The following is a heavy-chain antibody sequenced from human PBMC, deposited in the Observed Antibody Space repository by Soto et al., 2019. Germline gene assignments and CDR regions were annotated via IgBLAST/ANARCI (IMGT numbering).Heavy chain of an antibody. D-gene: IGHD3-16*01. CDR1: GGSFSGYY. CDR2: INDRGRS. CDR3: ARKVSYAWDY. J-gene: IGHJ4*02. V-gene: IGHV4-34*01. Sequence: PSETLSLTCAVYGGSFSGYYLRWIRQPPGKGLEWIGEINDRGRSNYTPSLKSRVTISVDASKNQFSLKLRSVTAADTAVYYCARKVSYAWDYWGQGALVTVSS.